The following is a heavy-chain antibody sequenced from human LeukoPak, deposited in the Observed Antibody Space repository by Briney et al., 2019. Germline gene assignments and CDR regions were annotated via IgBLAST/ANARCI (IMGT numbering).Heavy chain of an antibody. D-gene: IGHD5-18*01. J-gene: IGHJ4*02. CDR2: ISYDGSTT. CDR1: GFTFSRYA. Sequence: PGGSLRLSCAASGFTFSRYAMYWVRQAPGKGLEWVAVISYDGSTTYDADSVKGRFTISRDNSKNTLYLQMNSLRAEDTAVYYCARDMRDSAQLRYSYGYEIDYWGQGTLVTVSS. CDR3: ARDMRDSAQLRYSYGYEIDY. V-gene: IGHV3-30-3*01.